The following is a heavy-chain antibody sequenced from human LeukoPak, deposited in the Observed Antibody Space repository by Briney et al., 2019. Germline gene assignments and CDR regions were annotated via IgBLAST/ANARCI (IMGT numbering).Heavy chain of an antibody. CDR1: GFTFSSYS. J-gene: IGHJ6*04. V-gene: IGHV3-21*01. CDR2: ISSSSSYI. Sequence: GGSLRLSCAASGFTFSSYSMNWVRQAPGKGLEWVSSISSSSSYIYYADSVKGRFTISRDNAKNSLYLQMNSLRAEDTAVYYCARDSNGYARLAYYYYGMDVWGKGTTVTVSS. D-gene: IGHD5-12*01. CDR3: ARDSNGYARLAYYYYGMDV.